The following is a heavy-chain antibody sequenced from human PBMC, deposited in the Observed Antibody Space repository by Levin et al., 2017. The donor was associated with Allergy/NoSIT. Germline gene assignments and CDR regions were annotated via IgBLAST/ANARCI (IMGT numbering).Heavy chain of an antibody. J-gene: IGHJ6*02. Sequence: ASVKVSCKASGYTFTGHYMYWVRQAPGQGLEWVGWINPNSGGTNYAQKFRGRVSMTRDTSISTSYMELRSLRSDDTAVYYCARDFSSSSENFYGMGVWGQGTTVTVSS. CDR1: GYTFTGHY. CDR2: INPNSGGT. V-gene: IGHV1-2*02. CDR3: ARDFSSSSENFYGMGV. D-gene: IGHD6-6*01.